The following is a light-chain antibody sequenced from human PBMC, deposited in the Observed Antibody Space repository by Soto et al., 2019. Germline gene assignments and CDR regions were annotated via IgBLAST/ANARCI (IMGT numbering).Light chain of an antibody. CDR3: QQSYSTPYT. CDR2: AAS. V-gene: IGKV1-39*01. CDR1: QSISSY. Sequence: DIQMTQSPSSLSASVGDRVTITCRASQSISSYLNWYQQKPGKAPKLLIYAASSLQSGVPSRFSGSGSGTDFTHTISSLQPEDSATYYCQQSYSTPYTFGQGTKLEIK. J-gene: IGKJ2*01.